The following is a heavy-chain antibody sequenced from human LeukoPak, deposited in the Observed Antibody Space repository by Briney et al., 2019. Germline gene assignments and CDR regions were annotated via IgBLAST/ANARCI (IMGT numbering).Heavy chain of an antibody. CDR1: GGSISSGGYS. CDR3: ARALTVTGDSGGYFDY. V-gene: IGHV4-30-2*01. Sequence: SQTLSLTCAVSGGSISSGGYSWSWIRQPPGKGLEWIGYIYHSGSTYYNPSLKSRVTISVDRSKNQFSLKLSSVTAADTAVYYCARALTVTGDSGGYFDYWGKGTLVTVSS. CDR2: IYHSGST. D-gene: IGHD4-11*01. J-gene: IGHJ4*02.